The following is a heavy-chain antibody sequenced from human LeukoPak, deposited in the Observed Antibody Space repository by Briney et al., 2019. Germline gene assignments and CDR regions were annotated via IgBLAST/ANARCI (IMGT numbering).Heavy chain of an antibody. CDR1: GFSFTNYA. V-gene: IGHV3-23*01. CDR2: MKGGGET. J-gene: IGHJ4*02. Sequence: GGSLRLSCAASGFSFTNYAMSWVRQAPARGPEWLSSMKGGGETFYADSVKGRFTISRDNSKNTLYLQMNSLRAEDTAVYYCAKAYYYGSGSYFFDYWGQGTLVTVSS. CDR3: AKAYYYGSGSYFFDY. D-gene: IGHD3-10*01.